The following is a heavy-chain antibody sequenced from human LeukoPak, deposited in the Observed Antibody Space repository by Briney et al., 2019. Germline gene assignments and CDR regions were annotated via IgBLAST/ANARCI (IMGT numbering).Heavy chain of an antibody. D-gene: IGHD6-13*01. CDR3: AKDRGYSSSWLFDY. CDR2: ISWNSGSI. J-gene: IGHJ4*02. CDR1: GFTFDDYA. V-gene: IGHV3-9*01. Sequence: PGRSLRLSCAASGFTFDDYAMHWVRQAPWKGLEWVSGISWNSGSIGYADSVKGRFTISRDNAKNSLYLQMNSLRAEDTALYYCAKDRGYSSSWLFDYWGQGTLVTVSS.